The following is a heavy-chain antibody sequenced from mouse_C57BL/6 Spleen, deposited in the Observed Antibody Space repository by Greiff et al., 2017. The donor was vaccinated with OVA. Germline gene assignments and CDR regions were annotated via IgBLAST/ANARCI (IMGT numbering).Heavy chain of an antibody. Sequence: QVQLQQPGTELVKPGASVKLSCKASGYTFTSYWMHWVKQRPGQGLEWIGNINPSNGGTNYNEKFKSKATLTVDKSSSTAYMQLSSLTSEGSAVYYCARVETYYSNYPFDYWGQGTTLTVSS. D-gene: IGHD2-5*01. CDR2: INPSNGGT. CDR3: ARVETYYSNYPFDY. J-gene: IGHJ2*01. CDR1: GYTFTSYW. V-gene: IGHV1-53*01.